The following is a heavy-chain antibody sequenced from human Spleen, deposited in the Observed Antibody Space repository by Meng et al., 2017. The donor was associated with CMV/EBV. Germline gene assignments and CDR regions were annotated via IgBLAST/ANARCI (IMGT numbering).Heavy chain of an antibody. D-gene: IGHD6-13*01. CDR1: GFTFSSYS. J-gene: IGHJ4*02. V-gene: IGHV3-21*01. Sequence: GGSLRLSCAVSGFTFSSYSMHWVRQAPGKGLEWVSSITSTSSYIYYADSLKGRFTVSRDNAKNSLYLQMSSLRAEDTAVYYCARRLGTAASGTDSWGQGTLVTVSS. CDR2: ITSTSSYI. CDR3: ARRLGTAASGTDS.